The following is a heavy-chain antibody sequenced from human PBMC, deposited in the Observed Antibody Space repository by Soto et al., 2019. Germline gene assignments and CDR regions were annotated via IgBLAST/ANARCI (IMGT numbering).Heavy chain of an antibody. CDR1: GYMFSTYD. J-gene: IGHJ5*02. CDR2: LNPNSGNT. D-gene: IGHD1-20*01. Sequence: QVQLVQSGAEVKKPGASVKVSCKASGYMFSTYDINWVRQAPGQGLEWMGWLNPNSGNTGYAQKFQGRVTMTRNTSINTAYMELSSLGSDDTALYYCARDHRYNWNDEGWFDPWGQGTLVTVSS. V-gene: IGHV1-8*01. CDR3: ARDHRYNWNDEGWFDP.